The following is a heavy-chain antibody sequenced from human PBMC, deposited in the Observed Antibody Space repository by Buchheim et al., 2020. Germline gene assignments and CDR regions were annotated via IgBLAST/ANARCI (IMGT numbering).Heavy chain of an antibody. CDR1: GFTFSRYG. J-gene: IGHJ4*02. CDR3: AKGYYDYVWGKLDNPDY. D-gene: IGHD3-16*01. CDR2: ISYDGSSK. V-gene: IGHV3-30*18. Sequence: QVQLVESGGGVVQPGRSLRLSCAASGFTFSRYGMHWVRQAPGKGLEWVAVISYDGSSKYYVDSVKGRFTISRDNSKNTLYLQMNSLRAEDTAMYYCAKGYYDYVWGKLDNPDYWGQGTL.